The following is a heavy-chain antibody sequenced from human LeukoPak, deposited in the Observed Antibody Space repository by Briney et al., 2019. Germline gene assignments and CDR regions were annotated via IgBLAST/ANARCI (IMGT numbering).Heavy chain of an antibody. CDR3: ARDECARSTRCWKDYYYYGMDV. V-gene: IGHV4-4*07. CDR2: IYTSGST. Sequence: SETLSLTCTVSGGSISSYYWSWIRQPAGKGLEWIGRIYTSGSTNYNPSLKSRVTMSVETSKNQFSLKLSSVTAADTAVYYCARDECARSTRCWKDYYYYGMDVWGQGTTVTVSS. J-gene: IGHJ6*02. CDR1: GGSISSYY. D-gene: IGHD2-2*01.